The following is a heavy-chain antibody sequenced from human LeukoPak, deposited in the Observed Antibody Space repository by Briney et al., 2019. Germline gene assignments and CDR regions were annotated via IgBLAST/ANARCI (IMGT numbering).Heavy chain of an antibody. D-gene: IGHD3-9*01. V-gene: IGHV3-23*01. J-gene: IGHJ4*02. CDR1: GFTFSSYA. Sequence: GGSLRLSCAASGFTFSSYAMSWVRQAPGKGLEWVSALTGSGGSTYYADSVRGRFTISRDNSKNTLNLQMNSLRAEDTAVYYCAKIGNYYDILTGYSLYYFDSWGQGTLVTVSS. CDR3: AKIGNYYDILTGYSLYYFDS. CDR2: LTGSGGST.